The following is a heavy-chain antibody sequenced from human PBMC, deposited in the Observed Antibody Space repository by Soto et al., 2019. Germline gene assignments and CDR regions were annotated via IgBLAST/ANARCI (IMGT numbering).Heavy chain of an antibody. J-gene: IGHJ4*02. V-gene: IGHV3-21*01. Sequence: EVQLVESGGGLVKPGGSLRLSCAASGFTFSSYSMNWVRQAPGKGLEWVSSISSSSTYIYYADSVKGRFTISRDNAKNSLYMQMNSLRAEDTAVYYCARAVAAASDYWGQGTLVTVSS. D-gene: IGHD6-13*01. CDR2: ISSSSTYI. CDR1: GFTFSSYS. CDR3: ARAVAAASDY.